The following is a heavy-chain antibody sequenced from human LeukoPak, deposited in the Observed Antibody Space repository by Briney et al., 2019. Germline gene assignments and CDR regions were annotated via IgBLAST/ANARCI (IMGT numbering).Heavy chain of an antibody. Sequence: GGSLRLSCAASGFTFSSYEMNWVRQAPGKGLEWVSYISSSGSTIYYADSVKGRFTISRDNAKNSLYLQMNSLRVEDTAVYYCASEDIVATRIPFDYWGQGTLVTVSS. CDR3: ASEDIVATRIPFDY. V-gene: IGHV3-48*03. CDR1: GFTFSSYE. J-gene: IGHJ4*02. CDR2: ISSSGSTI. D-gene: IGHD5-12*01.